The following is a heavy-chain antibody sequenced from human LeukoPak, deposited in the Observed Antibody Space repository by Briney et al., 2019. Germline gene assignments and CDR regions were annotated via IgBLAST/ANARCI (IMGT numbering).Heavy chain of an antibody. CDR3: ARAEPGTRDELAC. CDR1: GFTFSSYS. V-gene: IGHV3-21*01. CDR2: ISSSGSYI. Sequence: GGTLRLSCAASGFTFSSYSMNWVRQAPGKGLEWVSSISSSGSYIYYAESVKGRFTISRDNAKNSLYLQMNSLRAEDTAVYYCARAEPGTRDELACWGQGTLVIVSS. J-gene: IGHJ4*02. D-gene: IGHD1-1*01.